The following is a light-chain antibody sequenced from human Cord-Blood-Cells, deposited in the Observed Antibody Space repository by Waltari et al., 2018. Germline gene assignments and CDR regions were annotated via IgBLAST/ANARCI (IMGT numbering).Light chain of an antibody. Sequence: QSALTQPACVSGSPGQSITIPCTGTSSDVGGQKYVSWNQQHPGQAPKLMIYDDSNRPSGVSNRFSGSKSGNTASLTISGLQAEDEADYYCSSYTSSSTYVFGTGTKVTVL. V-gene: IGLV2-14*03. J-gene: IGLJ1*01. CDR1: SSDVGGQKY. CDR2: DDS. CDR3: SSYTSSSTYV.